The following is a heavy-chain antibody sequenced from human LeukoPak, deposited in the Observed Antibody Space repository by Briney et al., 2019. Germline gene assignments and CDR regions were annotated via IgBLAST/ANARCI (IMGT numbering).Heavy chain of an antibody. CDR3: AKSRVTSTFDGFDV. J-gene: IGHJ3*01. CDR1: GFSFSSYA. Sequence: GGSLRLSCAASGFSFSSYAMSWVRQAPGKGLECVSGISGSGGSTDYADSVKGRFTISRDNSKNTLYLQMNSLRAEDTAVYYCAKSRVTSTFDGFDVWGQGTMVTVSS. D-gene: IGHD4-23*01. CDR2: ISGSGGST. V-gene: IGHV3-23*01.